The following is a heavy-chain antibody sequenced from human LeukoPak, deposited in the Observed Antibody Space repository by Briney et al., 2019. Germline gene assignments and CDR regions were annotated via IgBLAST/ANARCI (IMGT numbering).Heavy chain of an antibody. D-gene: IGHD3-9*01. Sequence: GGSLRLSCAASGFTFSSCSMDWVRQAPGKGLEWVSYISSGSSSIYYADSVKGRFTISRDNAENSLYLQMNSLRDEDTAVYYCARGRATGRSGGDYWGQGTLVTVSS. V-gene: IGHV3-48*02. CDR1: GFTFSSCS. CDR3: ARGRATGRSGGDY. J-gene: IGHJ4*02. CDR2: ISSGSSSI.